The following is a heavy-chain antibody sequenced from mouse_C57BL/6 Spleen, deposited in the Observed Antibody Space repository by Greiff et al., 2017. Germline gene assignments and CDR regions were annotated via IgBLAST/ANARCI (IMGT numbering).Heavy chain of an antibody. D-gene: IGHD2-3*01. CDR2: ISDGGSYT. CDR3: ARYYDSYYAWFAY. V-gene: IGHV5-4*03. J-gene: IGHJ3*01. Sequence: VKLVESGGGLVKPGGSLKLSCAASGFTFSNYAMYWVRQTPEKRLEWVATISDGGSYTYYPDNVKGRFTISRDNAKNNLYLQLSHLKSEDTAMYNCARYYDSYYAWFAYWGQGTLVTVSA. CDR1: GFTFSNYA.